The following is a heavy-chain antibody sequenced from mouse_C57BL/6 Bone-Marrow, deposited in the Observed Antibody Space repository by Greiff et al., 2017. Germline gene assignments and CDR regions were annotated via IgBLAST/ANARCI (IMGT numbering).Heavy chain of an antibody. Sequence: VQLQQSGPGLVKPSQSLSLTCSVTGYSITSGYYWNWIRQFPGNKLEWMGYISYDGSNNYNPSLKNRISITRDTSKNQFFLKLNSVTTEDTATYYCARDYYYGRVAYWGQGTLVTVSA. J-gene: IGHJ3*01. V-gene: IGHV3-6*01. D-gene: IGHD1-1*01. CDR3: ARDYYYGRVAY. CDR1: GYSITSGYY. CDR2: ISYDGSN.